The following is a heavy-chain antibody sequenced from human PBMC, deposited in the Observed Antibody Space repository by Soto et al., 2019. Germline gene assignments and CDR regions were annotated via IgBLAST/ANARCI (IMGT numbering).Heavy chain of an antibody. CDR1: GGSISNYY. Sequence: SETLSLTCTVSGGSISNYYWSWIRQPPGKGLEWIGYIYYSGSTSYNPSLTGRVTISVDTSNNHSSLDLNSVTAADTAVYYCARRITGTGSNWFGPWGQGTLVTVSS. CDR2: IYYSGST. D-gene: IGHD1-20*01. V-gene: IGHV4-59*01. J-gene: IGHJ5*02. CDR3: ARRITGTGSNWFGP.